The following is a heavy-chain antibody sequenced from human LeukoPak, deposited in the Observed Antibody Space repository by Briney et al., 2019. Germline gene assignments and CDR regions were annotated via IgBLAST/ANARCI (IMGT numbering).Heavy chain of an antibody. CDR3: ARDRGDYGDYVPGY. CDR1: GFTFSSYW. V-gene: IGHV3-7*01. J-gene: IGHJ4*02. Sequence: GGSLRLSCAASGFTFSSYWMSWVRQAPGKGLEWVANLKQDGSEKYYVDSVKGRFTISRDNAKNSLYLQMNSLRAEDTAVYYCARDRGDYGDYVPGYWGQGTLVTVSS. CDR2: LKQDGSEK. D-gene: IGHD4-17*01.